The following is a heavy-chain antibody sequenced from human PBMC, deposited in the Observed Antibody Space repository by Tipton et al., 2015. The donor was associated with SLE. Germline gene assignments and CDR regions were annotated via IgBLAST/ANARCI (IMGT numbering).Heavy chain of an antibody. D-gene: IGHD3-3*01. CDR1: GGSISSNNYY. Sequence: TLSLTCTVPGGSISSNNYYWGWIRQPPGKGLEWIGSIYYSGSTYYNPSLKSRVTISVDTSKNQFSLKLSSVTAADTAVYYCARAPSNYDFWSGHAFDIWGQGTMVTVSS. V-gene: IGHV4-39*07. CDR2: IYYSGST. CDR3: ARAPSNYDFWSGHAFDI. J-gene: IGHJ3*02.